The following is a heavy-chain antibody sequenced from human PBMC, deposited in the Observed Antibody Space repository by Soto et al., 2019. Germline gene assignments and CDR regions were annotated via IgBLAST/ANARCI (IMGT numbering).Heavy chain of an antibody. CDR3: ARDNRYSSCWWAHLGENYYYYGMDV. J-gene: IGHJ6*02. CDR2: ISSSGSTI. V-gene: IGHV3-11*01. D-gene: IGHD6-13*01. CDR1: GFTFSDYY. Sequence: GGSLRLSCAASGFTFSDYYMSWIRQAPGKGLEWVSYISSSGSTIYYADSVKGRFTISRDNAKNSLYLQMNSLRAEDTAVYYCARDNRYSSCWWAHLGENYYYYGMDVWGQGTTVTVSS.